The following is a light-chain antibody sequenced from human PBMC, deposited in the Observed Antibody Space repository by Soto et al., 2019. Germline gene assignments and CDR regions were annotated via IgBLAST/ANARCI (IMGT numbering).Light chain of an antibody. CDR3: CSYAGSSTYV. CDR2: EDS. CDR1: SSDFGSYNL. Sequence: QSVLTQPASVSGSPGQSFTISCTGTSSDFGSYNLVSWYQQHPGKAPKLMIYEDSKRPSGVSNRFSGSKSGNTASLTISGLQAEDDADYYCCSYAGSSTYVFGTGTKLTVL. V-gene: IGLV2-23*01. J-gene: IGLJ1*01.